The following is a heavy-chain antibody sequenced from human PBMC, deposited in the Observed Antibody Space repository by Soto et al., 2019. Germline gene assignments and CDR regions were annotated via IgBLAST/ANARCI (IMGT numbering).Heavy chain of an antibody. Sequence: ASETLSLTCAVYGGSFSGYYWSWIRQPPGKGLEWIGEINHSGSTNYNPSLKSRVTISVDTSKNQFSLKLSSVTAADTAVYYCARGRAEGRSVDTSMVMAPRHGLGYWGQGSLVTVSA. J-gene: IGHJ4*02. CDR2: INHSGST. V-gene: IGHV4-34*01. CDR3: ARGRAEGRSVDTSMVMAPRHGLGY. CDR1: GGSFSGYY. D-gene: IGHD5-18*01.